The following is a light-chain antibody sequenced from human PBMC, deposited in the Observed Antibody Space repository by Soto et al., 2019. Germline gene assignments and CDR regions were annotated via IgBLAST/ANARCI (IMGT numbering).Light chain of an antibody. CDR3: VLYMGSGIWV. CDR1: SGSVSTTYY. Sequence: QTVVTQEPSFSVSPGGTVTLTCGLSSGSVSTTYYPSWYQLTPGQAPRTLIYHTNTRSSGVPDRFSGSILGNKAALTITGAQADDESDSSCVLYMGSGIWVFGGGTKVTVL. J-gene: IGLJ3*02. V-gene: IGLV8-61*01. CDR2: HTN.